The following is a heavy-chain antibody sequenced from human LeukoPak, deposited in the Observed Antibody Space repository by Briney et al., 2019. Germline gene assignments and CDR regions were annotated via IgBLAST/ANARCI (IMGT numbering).Heavy chain of an antibody. J-gene: IGHJ4*02. Sequence: ASVKVSCKASGYTFTNFGITWVRQAPGQGLEWMGWISAYNGDTNYAQKFQGRVTMTTDTSTFTASMEVRSLRSDDTAVYYCARVGSNGWHDFDYWGQGTLVTVSS. CDR2: ISAYNGDT. D-gene: IGHD6-19*01. CDR3: ARVGSNGWHDFDY. CDR1: GYTFTNFG. V-gene: IGHV1-18*01.